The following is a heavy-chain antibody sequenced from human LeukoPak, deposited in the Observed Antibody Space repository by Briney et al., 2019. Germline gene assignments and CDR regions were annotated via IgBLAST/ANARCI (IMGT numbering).Heavy chain of an antibody. D-gene: IGHD5-18*01. CDR1: GFTFSSYA. Sequence: PGGSLRLSCAASGFTFSSYAMHWVRQAPGKGLEWVAVISYDGSNKYYADSVKGRFTISRGNSKNTLYLQMNSLRAEDTAVYYCAREVLYSQPYYFDYWGQGTLVTVSS. J-gene: IGHJ4*02. CDR3: AREVLYSQPYYFDY. V-gene: IGHV3-30*04. CDR2: ISYDGSNK.